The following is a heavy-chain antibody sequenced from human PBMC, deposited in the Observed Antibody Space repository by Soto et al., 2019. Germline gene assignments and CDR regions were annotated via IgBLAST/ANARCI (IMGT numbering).Heavy chain of an antibody. Sequence: KPSETLSLTCSVSGGSVSSNDYYWGWIRQPPAKGLEWIGNIDYNGVTSYNPSLKTRLTISRDTSKNQFSLRLTSVTAADTALYSCAKILVAATKNNDSDSWGPGILVTVSS. CDR2: IDYNGVT. V-gene: IGHV4-39*01. CDR3: AKILVAATKNNDSDS. D-gene: IGHD2-15*01. J-gene: IGHJ4*02. CDR1: GGSVSSNDYY.